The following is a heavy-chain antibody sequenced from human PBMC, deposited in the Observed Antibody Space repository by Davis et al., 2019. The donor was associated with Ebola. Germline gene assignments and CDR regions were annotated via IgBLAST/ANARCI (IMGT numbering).Heavy chain of an antibody. D-gene: IGHD2/OR15-2a*01. V-gene: IGHV4-34*01. J-gene: IGHJ3*02. CDR2: INHSGST. CDR3: ARDISTTVSAFDI. CDR1: GGSFSGYH. Sequence: PSETLSLTCAVYGGSFSGYHWNWIRQPPGKGLEWIGEINHSGSTNYNPSLKSRVTISVDTSKNQFSLKLSSVTAADTAVYYCARDISTTVSAFDIWGQGTMVTVSS.